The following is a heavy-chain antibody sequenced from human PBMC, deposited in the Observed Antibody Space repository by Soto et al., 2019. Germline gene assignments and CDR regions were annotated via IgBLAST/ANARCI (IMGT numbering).Heavy chain of an antibody. V-gene: IGHV3-23*01. D-gene: IGHD3-22*01. CDR2: ISGRGGST. J-gene: IGHJ4*02. CDR3: AKATMTLVVIRLDS. CDR1: GFTFSNYA. Sequence: PGGSLRLSCAASGFTFSNYAMNWVRQAPGKGLEWVSTISGRGGSTYYADSVKGRFTISRDNSKNILYLQMNSLRAEDTAVYYCAKATMTLVVIRLDSRGQGTLVTVSS.